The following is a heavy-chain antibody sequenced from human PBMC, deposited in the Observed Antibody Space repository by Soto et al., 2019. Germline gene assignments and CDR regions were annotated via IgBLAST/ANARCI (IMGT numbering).Heavy chain of an antibody. CDR3: ARHEGPNPGGVIMY. D-gene: IGHD3-16*01. Sequence: QLLEAGPGLVKPSETLSLTCTVSGGPFSSGSYYWGWIRQPPGKGLEWIGSIYYSGATHYNPSLKGRVTISVDTSNNQFSLKLSSVAASDTAVYYCARHEGPNPGGVIMYWGQGTLVTVSS. V-gene: IGHV4-39*01. J-gene: IGHJ4*02. CDR1: GGPFSSGSYY. CDR2: IYYSGAT.